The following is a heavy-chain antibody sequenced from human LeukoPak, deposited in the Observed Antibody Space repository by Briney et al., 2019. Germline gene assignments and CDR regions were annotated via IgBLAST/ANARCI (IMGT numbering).Heavy chain of an antibody. V-gene: IGHV3-21*01. Sequence: GGSLRLSCAASGFTFSSYEMNWVRQAPGKGLEWVSSISSSSSYIYYADSVKGRFTISRDNAKNSLYLQMNSLRAEDTAVYYCARALGTYRRGYSGYAFDYWGQGTLVTVSS. CDR1: GFTFSSYE. J-gene: IGHJ4*02. CDR2: ISSSSSYI. D-gene: IGHD5-12*01. CDR3: ARALGTYRRGYSGYAFDY.